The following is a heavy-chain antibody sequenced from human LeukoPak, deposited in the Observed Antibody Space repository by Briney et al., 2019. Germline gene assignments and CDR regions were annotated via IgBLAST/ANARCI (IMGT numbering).Heavy chain of an antibody. CDR2: ISASGST. Sequence: PSETLSLTCTVSGGSIDTGYYWNWIRQHPGKGLEWIGQISASGSTYYNPSLKSRLTMSVDTPTNQFSLKLSSVTAADTAVYYCARGDDPFDYWGQGSLVTVSS. J-gene: IGHJ4*02. CDR3: ARGDDPFDY. CDR1: GGSIDTGYY. V-gene: IGHV4-31*03.